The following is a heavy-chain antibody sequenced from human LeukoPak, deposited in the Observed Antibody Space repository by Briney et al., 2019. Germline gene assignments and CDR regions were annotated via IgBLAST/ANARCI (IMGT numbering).Heavy chain of an antibody. CDR3: ARDERDAFDI. Sequence: PGGSLRLSCAASGFTFSSYGMTWVRQAPGKGLEWVSVIYSGGSTYYADSVKGRFTISRDNSKNTLYLQMNSLRAEDTAVYYCARDERDAFDIWGQGTMVTVSS. CDR1: GFTFSSYG. D-gene: IGHD1-1*01. V-gene: IGHV3-53*01. CDR2: IYSGGST. J-gene: IGHJ3*02.